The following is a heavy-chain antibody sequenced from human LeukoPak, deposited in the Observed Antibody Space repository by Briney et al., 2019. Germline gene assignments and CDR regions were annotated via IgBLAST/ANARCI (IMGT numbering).Heavy chain of an antibody. CDR3: ARPQEYYDFWSGYYLFDY. V-gene: IGHV1-69*01. CDR1: GGTFSSYA. D-gene: IGHD3-3*01. CDR2: IIPIFGTA. J-gene: IGHJ4*02. Sequence: SVKVSRKASGGTFSSYAISWVRQAPGQGLEWMGGIIPIFGTANYTQKFQGRVTITADESTSTAYMELSSLRSEDTAVYYCARPQEYYDFWSGYYLFDYWGQGTLVTVSS.